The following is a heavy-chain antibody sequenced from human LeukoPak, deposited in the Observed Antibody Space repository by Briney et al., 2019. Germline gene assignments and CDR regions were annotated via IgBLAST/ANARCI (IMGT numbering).Heavy chain of an antibody. CDR2: IWYDGSNK. CDR1: GFTFCSYG. V-gene: IGHV3-33*01. J-gene: IGHJ3*02. CDR3: ARAGYSSGWYGPLDAFDI. D-gene: IGHD6-19*01. Sequence: PGGSLRLSCAASGFTFCSYGMDGVPQAPGKGLGWGAVIWYDGSNKYYADSVKGRFTITRDNSKNTLYLQMHSLSAEDTAVYYCARAGYSSGWYGPLDAFDIWGQGTKVTVSS.